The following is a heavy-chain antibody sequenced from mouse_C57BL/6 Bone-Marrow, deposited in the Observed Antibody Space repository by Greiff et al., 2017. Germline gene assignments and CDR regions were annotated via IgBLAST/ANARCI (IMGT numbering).Heavy chain of an antibody. CDR1: GYSFTSYY. CDR3: APGGTTTGAY. Sequence: VQLQQSGPELVKPGASVKISCKASGYSFTSYYIHWVKQRPGQGLEWIGWIYPGSGSTKYNEKFKGKATLTADTSSSTAYMQLSSLTSEDSAVYYCAPGGTTTGAYWGQGTLVTVSA. CDR2: IYPGSGST. J-gene: IGHJ3*01. V-gene: IGHV1-66*01. D-gene: IGHD1-1*01.